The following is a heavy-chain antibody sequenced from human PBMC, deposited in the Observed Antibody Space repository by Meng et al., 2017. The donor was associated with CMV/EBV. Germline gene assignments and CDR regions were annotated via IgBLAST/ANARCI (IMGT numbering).Heavy chain of an antibody. J-gene: IGHJ4*02. CDR2: IRYDGSNK. D-gene: IGHD3-10*01. CDR3: AKDQGEVEYYYGSVEYTPDDYYFDY. V-gene: IGHV3-30*02. Sequence: GGSLRLSCAASGFTFSSYGMHWVRQAPGKGLEWVAFIRYDGSNKYYADSVKGRFTISKDNSKNTLYLQMNSLRAEDTAVYHCAKDQGEVEYYYGSVEYTPDDYYFDYWGQGTLVTVSS. CDR1: GFTFSSYG.